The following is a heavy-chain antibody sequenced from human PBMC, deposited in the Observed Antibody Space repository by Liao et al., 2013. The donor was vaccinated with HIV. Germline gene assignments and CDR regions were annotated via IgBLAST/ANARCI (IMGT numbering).Heavy chain of an antibody. CDR3: ARVSTHSYCDGDCPFVADI. J-gene: IGHJ3*02. CDR1: GGSITSGSYY. Sequence: QVQLQESGPGLVKPSQTLSLTCTVSGGSITSGSYYWSWIRQPAGKGLEWIGRIFTSGNANYNPSLESRVTISIDTSKNQFSLNLSSVSAADTAVYYCARVSTHSYCDGDCPFVADIWGQGTMVTVSS. CDR2: IFTSGNA. D-gene: IGHD2-21*01. V-gene: IGHV4-61*02.